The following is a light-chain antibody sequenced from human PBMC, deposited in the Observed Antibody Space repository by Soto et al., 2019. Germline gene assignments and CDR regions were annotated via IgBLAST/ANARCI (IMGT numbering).Light chain of an antibody. CDR2: DGT. J-gene: IGLJ1*01. CDR3: CSYVDNSACV. CDR1: SSDVGSYNL. V-gene: IGLV2-23*01. Sequence: QSALTQPASVSGSPGQSITISCTGTSSDVGSYNLVSWYQQHPGKAPKLLIYDGTKRPSGVSNRFSESKSGNTASLTISGLQAEDEADYYCCSYVDNSACVFGSGTKLTVL.